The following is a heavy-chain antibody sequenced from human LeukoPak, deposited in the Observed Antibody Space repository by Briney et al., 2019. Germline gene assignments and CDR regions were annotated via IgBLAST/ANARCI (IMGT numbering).Heavy chain of an antibody. Sequence: PSETLSLTCTVSGGSISSSSYYWGWIRQPPGKGLEWIGSIYYSGSTYYNPSLKSRVTISVDTSKNQFSLKLSSVTAADTAVYYCARSFVRRVVDINADAFDIWGQGTMVTVSS. V-gene: IGHV4-39*01. D-gene: IGHD3-22*01. CDR3: ARSFVRRVVDINADAFDI. CDR2: IYYSGST. J-gene: IGHJ3*02. CDR1: GGSISSSSYY.